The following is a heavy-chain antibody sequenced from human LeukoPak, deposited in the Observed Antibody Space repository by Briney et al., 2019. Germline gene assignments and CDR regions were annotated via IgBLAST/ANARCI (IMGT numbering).Heavy chain of an antibody. Sequence: GRSLRLSCAASGFTFSNYDMHWVRQALGKGLEWVAVIWYDGSIKYCGDSVKGRFTISRDFSKNTLYLQMNSLRAENTAVYYCARDRGGSSDAFDIWGQGTMVTVSS. CDR1: GFTFSNYD. J-gene: IGHJ3*02. V-gene: IGHV3-33*01. D-gene: IGHD2-2*01. CDR3: ARDRGGSSDAFDI. CDR2: IWYDGSIK.